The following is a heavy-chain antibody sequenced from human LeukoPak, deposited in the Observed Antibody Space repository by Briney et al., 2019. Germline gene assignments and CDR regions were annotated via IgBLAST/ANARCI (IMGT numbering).Heavy chain of an antibody. CDR3: ARDLYLWFGQSYDAFDV. Sequence: GSVKVSWKSSGYTFIDFGISWVRPAPGQGLEWMGWISTHNGDTTYAQSLQGRVNMTTDTATKTVYMELGSLRSDDTAVYYCARDLYLWFGQSYDAFDVWGQGTVVTVSS. D-gene: IGHD3-10*01. CDR2: ISTHNGDT. V-gene: IGHV1-18*01. CDR1: GYTFIDFG. J-gene: IGHJ3*01.